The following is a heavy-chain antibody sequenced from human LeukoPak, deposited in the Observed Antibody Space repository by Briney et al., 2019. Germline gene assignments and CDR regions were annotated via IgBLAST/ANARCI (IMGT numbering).Heavy chain of an antibody. CDR2: ISSSSNYI. D-gene: IGHD6-19*01. CDR3: AREPGDSSGWSE. CDR1: GLTFSSYS. Sequence: GGSLRLSCVASGLTFSSYSLNWVRQAPGKGLEWVSSISSSSNYIYYADSVKGRFTISRDNAKNSLYLQMNSLRAEDTAVYYCAREPGDSSGWSEWGQGTLVTVSS. V-gene: IGHV3-21*01. J-gene: IGHJ4*02.